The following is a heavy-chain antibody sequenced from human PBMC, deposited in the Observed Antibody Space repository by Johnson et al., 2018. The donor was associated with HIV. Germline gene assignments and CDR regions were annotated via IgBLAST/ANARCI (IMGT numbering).Heavy chain of an antibody. J-gene: IGHJ3*02. CDR2: INWTGGST. CDR1: GFTFDDYA. V-gene: IGHV3-9*01. Sequence: VQLVESGGGLIQPGRSLRLSCAASGFTFDDYAMHWVRQAPGKGLEWVSGINWTGGSTGYADSVKGRFTISSANAKNSLYLQMTSLRAEDTALYYCARTKGAYDAFDIWGQGTMVTVSS. CDR3: ARTKGAYDAFDI. D-gene: IGHD1-7*01.